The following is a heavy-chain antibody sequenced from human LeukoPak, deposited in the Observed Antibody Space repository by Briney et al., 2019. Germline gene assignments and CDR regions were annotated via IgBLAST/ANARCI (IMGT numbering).Heavy chain of an antibody. J-gene: IGHJ3*02. Sequence: GGSLRLSCAASGFTFSSYGMSWVRQAPGKGLEWVSAISGSGGSTYYADSVKGRFTISRDNSKNTLYLQMNSLRAEDTAVYYCAKDREDYYDSFAFDIWGQGTMVTVSS. CDR1: GFTFSSYG. D-gene: IGHD3-22*01. CDR2: ISGSGGST. CDR3: AKDREDYYDSFAFDI. V-gene: IGHV3-23*01.